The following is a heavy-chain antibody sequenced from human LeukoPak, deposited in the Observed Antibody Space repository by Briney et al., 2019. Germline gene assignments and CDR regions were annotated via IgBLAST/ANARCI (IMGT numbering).Heavy chain of an antibody. CDR1: GGSIISSSYY. CDR3: ASSSTAMVTPFDY. CDR2: IYYSGST. Sequence: PSETLSLTCTVSGGSIISSSYYWGCIRQPPGKGLEWIGSIYYSGSTYYNPSLKSRVTISVDTSKNQFSLKLSSVTAADTAVYYCASSSTAMVTPFDYWGQGTLVTVSS. V-gene: IGHV4-39*01. D-gene: IGHD5-18*01. J-gene: IGHJ4*02.